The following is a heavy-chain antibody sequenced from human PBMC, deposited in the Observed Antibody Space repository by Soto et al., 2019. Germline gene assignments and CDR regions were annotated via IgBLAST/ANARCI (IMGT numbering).Heavy chain of an antibody. Sequence: LRLSCADPAFSFNKYALHWIRQAPGEGLEWVAVLSPNGENQYYRDSVRGRFTISRDTSKNTLYLQMTSLRPEDTAVYYCATGAAFYYDTSRFWGQGTLVTVSS. D-gene: IGHD3-22*01. CDR2: LSPNGENQ. J-gene: IGHJ4*02. CDR1: AFSFNKYA. CDR3: ATGAAFYYDTSRF. V-gene: IGHV3-30*04.